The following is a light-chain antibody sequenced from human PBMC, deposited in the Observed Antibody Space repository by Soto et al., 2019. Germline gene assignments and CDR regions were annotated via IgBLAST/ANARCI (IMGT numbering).Light chain of an antibody. CDR2: KAS. V-gene: IGKV1-5*03. CDR3: QQYNSYSPYT. J-gene: IGKJ2*01. CDR1: QSISSW. Sequence: DIQMTQSPSTLSASVGDRVTITCRASQSISSWLAWYQQKPGKARKLLIYKASSLESGVPSRFSGSGSGTEVTPNISSLQPDDFATYYYQQYNSYSPYTFGQGTKLEIK.